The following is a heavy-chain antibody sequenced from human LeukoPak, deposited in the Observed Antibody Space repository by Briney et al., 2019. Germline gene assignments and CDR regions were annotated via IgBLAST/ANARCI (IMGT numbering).Heavy chain of an antibody. Sequence: GASVKVSCTASGYTFTSYYMHWVRQAPGQGLEWXXXXXPSGGSTSYAQKFQGRVTMTRDTSTSTVYMELSSLRSEDTAVYYCARDGVSYCGGDCYSGLNFDYWGQGTLVTVSS. V-gene: IGHV1-46*01. J-gene: IGHJ4*02. CDR3: ARDGVSYCGGDCYSGLNFDY. D-gene: IGHD2-21*02. CDR1: GYTFTSYY. CDR2: XXPSGGST.